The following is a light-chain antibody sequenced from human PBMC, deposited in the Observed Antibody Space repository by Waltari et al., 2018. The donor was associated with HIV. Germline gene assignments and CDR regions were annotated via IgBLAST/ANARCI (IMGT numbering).Light chain of an antibody. J-gene: IGLJ2*01. V-gene: IGLV3-25*03. CDR1: SLSKQY. CDR3: QSSDTSGTSVI. CDR2: KDN. Sequence: SSDLTQPPSVSVSPGQTATITCSGDSLSKQYTSWYKQRPGQAPVLLISKDNKRPSGIPERFAGSTSGTTVTLAISRVQPDDEAVYYCQSSDTSGTSVIFGGGTKLTVL.